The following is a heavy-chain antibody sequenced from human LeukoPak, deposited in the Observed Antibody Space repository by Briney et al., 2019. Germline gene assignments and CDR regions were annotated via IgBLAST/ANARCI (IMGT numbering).Heavy chain of an antibody. CDR2: IYHSGST. J-gene: IGHJ4*02. Sequence: SETLSLTCGVSGGSISSSYWWSWVRQPPGKGLEWIGEIYHSGSTNYNPSLKSRVTISMDKSKNQFSLNLSSVTAADTAVYYCARGDSMDYWGQGTLVTVSS. V-gene: IGHV4-4*02. CDR3: ARGDSMDY. CDR1: GGSISSSYW. D-gene: IGHD2-21*02.